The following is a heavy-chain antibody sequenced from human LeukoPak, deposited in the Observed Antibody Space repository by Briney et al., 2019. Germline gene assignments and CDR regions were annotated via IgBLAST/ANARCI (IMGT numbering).Heavy chain of an antibody. CDR3: ARHPFATPFDY. CDR1: GGSFSGYY. J-gene: IGHJ4*02. Sequence: SETLSLTCAVYGGSFSGYYWSWIRQPPGKGLEWIGEINHSGSTNYNSSLKSRVTMSLDTSKSQFSLRLSSVAAADTAVYFCARHPFATPFDYWGPGTLVTVSS. CDR2: INHSGST. V-gene: IGHV4-34*01. D-gene: IGHD2-15*01.